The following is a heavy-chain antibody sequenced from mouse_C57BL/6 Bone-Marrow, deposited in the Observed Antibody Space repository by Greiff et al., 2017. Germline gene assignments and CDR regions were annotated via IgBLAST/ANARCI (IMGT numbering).Heavy chain of an antibody. Sequence: QVQLQQSGAELMKPGASVKLSCKATGYTFTGYWIEWVKQRPGHGLEWIGEIFPGSGSTTYNEKFKGKATFTADTSSNTAYMQLSSLTTEDSAIYYCARVGGWLPWFAYWGQGTLVTGSA. D-gene: IGHD2-3*01. J-gene: IGHJ3*01. CDR2: IFPGSGST. V-gene: IGHV1-9*01. CDR1: GYTFTGYW. CDR3: ARVGGWLPWFAY.